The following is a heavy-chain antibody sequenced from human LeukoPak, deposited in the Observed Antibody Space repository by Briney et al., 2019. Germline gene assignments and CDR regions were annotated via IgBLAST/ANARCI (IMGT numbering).Heavy chain of an antibody. CDR3: VKGGYDYVEVAYFDF. Sequence: GGSLRLPCAASGFSFNNYAMSWFRQAPGKGLEGASIIIASSGSTFYADSVKGRFTISRDNSKNTLYLQMNSLRVEDTAVYYCVKGGYDYVEVAYFDFWGQGTLVTVSS. CDR1: GFSFNNYA. D-gene: IGHD5-12*01. V-gene: IGHV3-23*01. J-gene: IGHJ4*02. CDR2: IIASSGST.